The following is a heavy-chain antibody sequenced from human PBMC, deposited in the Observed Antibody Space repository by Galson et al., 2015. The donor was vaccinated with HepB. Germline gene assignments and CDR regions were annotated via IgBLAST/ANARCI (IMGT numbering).Heavy chain of an antibody. J-gene: IGHJ6*02. CDR3: ARDGGTVLLWFGDSRGYGMDV. Sequence: TLSLTCTVSGGSISSGDYYWSWIRQPPGKGLEWIGYIYYSGSTYYNPSLKSRVTISVDTSKNQFSLKLSSVTAADTAVYYCARDGGTVLLWFGDSRGYGMDVWGQGTTVTVSS. CDR1: GGSISSGDYY. V-gene: IGHV4-30-4*01. D-gene: IGHD3-10*01. CDR2: IYYSGST.